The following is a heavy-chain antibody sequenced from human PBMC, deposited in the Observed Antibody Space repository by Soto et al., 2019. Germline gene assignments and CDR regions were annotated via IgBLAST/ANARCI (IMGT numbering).Heavy chain of an antibody. D-gene: IGHD2-15*01. CDR3: ARQAAVVLVAGEFDS. CDR2: IYYSGRT. J-gene: IGHJ4*02. CDR1: GGSISSISYY. Sequence: QLQLQESGPGLVKPSETLSLTCTVSGGSISSISYYWGWILQPPGKGREWIGSIYYSGRTYYNPSLKRRVTISVDTSKNQVSLKLSSVTAADTAVYYCARQAAVVLVAGEFDSWGQGTLVTVSS. V-gene: IGHV4-39*01.